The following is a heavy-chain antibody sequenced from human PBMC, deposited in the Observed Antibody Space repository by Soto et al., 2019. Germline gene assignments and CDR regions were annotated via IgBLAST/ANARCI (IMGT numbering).Heavy chain of an antibody. V-gene: IGHV1-24*01. Sequence: VASVKVSCKVSVYTLTELSMHWVRQAPGKGLEWMGGFDPEDGETIYAQKFQGRVTMTEDTSTDTAYMELSSLRSEDTAVYYCATQARPYGYDSSGHDAFDIWGQGTMVTVSS. CDR1: VYTLTELS. CDR2: FDPEDGET. D-gene: IGHD3-22*01. CDR3: ATQARPYGYDSSGHDAFDI. J-gene: IGHJ3*02.